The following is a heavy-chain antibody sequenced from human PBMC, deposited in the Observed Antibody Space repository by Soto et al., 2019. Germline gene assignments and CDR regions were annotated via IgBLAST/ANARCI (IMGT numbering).Heavy chain of an antibody. CDR1: GGSINSGGYY. V-gene: IGHV4-31*03. Sequence: GPGPGLPSETLSLTCTVSGGSINSGGYYWSWIRQHPGKGLEWIGYIFYSGSTYYSPSLKSRVTISVDTSKDQFSLKLRSVTAADTAVYYCASETRGYGDHRAHFDYWGQGTLVTVSS. CDR2: IFYSGST. D-gene: IGHD4-17*01. J-gene: IGHJ4*02. CDR3: ASETRGYGDHRAHFDY.